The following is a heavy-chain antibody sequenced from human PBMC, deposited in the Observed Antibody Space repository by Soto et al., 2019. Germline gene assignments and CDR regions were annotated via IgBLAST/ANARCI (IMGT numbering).Heavy chain of an antibody. CDR3: ARGSDSLGW. Sequence: QVQLVQSGAEVKKPGASVKVSCKASGYTFTSYGITWVRQAPGQGLERMGWINPYNGKTNYGQKFQGRVSMTTDSSTSAAYMEVRILRSDDTAIYYCARGSDSLGWWGQGTLVTVSS. D-gene: IGHD6-19*01. V-gene: IGHV1-18*01. CDR1: GYTFTSYG. CDR2: INPYNGKT. J-gene: IGHJ4*02.